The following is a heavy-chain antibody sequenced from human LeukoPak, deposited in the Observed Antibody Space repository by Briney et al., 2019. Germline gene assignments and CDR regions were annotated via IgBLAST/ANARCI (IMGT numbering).Heavy chain of an antibody. CDR2: IYYSGTT. CDR1: GGSINSDY. CDR3: ARCLSAYSTSSAYYYYYMDV. Sequence: TSETLSLTCSVSGGSINSDYWSWIRQSPGKGLEWIGYIYYSGTTNYHPSLKSRVTISVDTSKNQFSLKLSSVTAADTAVYFCARCLSAYSTSSAYYYYYMDVWGKGTTVTVSS. V-gene: IGHV4-59*01. D-gene: IGHD5-18*01. J-gene: IGHJ6*03.